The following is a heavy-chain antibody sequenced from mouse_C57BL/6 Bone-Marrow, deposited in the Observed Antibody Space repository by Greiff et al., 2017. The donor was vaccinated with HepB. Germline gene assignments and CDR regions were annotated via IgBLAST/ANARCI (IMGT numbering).Heavy chain of an antibody. D-gene: IGHD2-1*01. J-gene: IGHJ3*01. CDR2: ISYDGSN. CDR3: ASVYYGKWFAY. CDR1: GYSITSGYY. Sequence: VQLKESGPGLVKPSQSLSLTCSVTGYSITSGYYWNWIRQFPGNKLEWMGYISYDGSNNYNPSLKNRISITRDTSKNQFFLKLNSVTTEDTATYYCASVYYGKWFAYWGQGTLVTVSA. V-gene: IGHV3-6*01.